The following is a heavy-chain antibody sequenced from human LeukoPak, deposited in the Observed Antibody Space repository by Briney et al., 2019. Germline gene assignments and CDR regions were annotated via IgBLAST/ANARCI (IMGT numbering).Heavy chain of an antibody. V-gene: IGHV4-4*02. Sequence: SGTLSLTCAVSGGSISSTNWWNWVRQPPGKGLEWIGEIYDTGSTNYNPSLQSRVTISVDKSKNHFSLELSSVTAADTAIYYCASRYVGGSGSYFRLLDQWGQGTLVTVSS. CDR2: IYDTGST. CDR1: GGSISSTNW. J-gene: IGHJ4*02. CDR3: ASRYVGGSGSYFRLLDQ. D-gene: IGHD3-10*01.